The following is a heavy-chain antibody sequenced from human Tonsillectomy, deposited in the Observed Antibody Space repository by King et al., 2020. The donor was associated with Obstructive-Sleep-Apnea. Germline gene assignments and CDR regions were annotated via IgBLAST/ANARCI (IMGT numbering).Heavy chain of an antibody. J-gene: IGHJ4*02. CDR2: AYYSGST. CDR1: GGSISNYY. CDR3: AREVVAGFDY. V-gene: IGHV4-59*01. Sequence: QLQESGPGLVKPSETLSLTCTVSGGSISNYYWSWLRQPPGKGLEWIGYAYYSGSTNYNPSLKSRVTISVDTSKNQFSLKLSSVIAADTAVYYCAREVVAGFDYWGQGTLVTVSS. D-gene: IGHD6-19*01.